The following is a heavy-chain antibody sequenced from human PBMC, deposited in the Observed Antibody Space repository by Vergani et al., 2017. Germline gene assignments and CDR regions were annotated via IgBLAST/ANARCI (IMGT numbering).Heavy chain of an antibody. CDR1: GYSFNSCG. CDR2: ISAYNGNT. J-gene: IGHJ4*02. CDR3: TRGTSQGTYYYDSSGYVY. D-gene: IGHD3-22*01. Sequence: QVQLVQSGAEVKKPGASVKVSCKASGYSFNSCGITWVRQAPGQGLEWMGWISAYNGNTKYARRFQGRVTMTTDTSTSTAYMELRSLRSDDTAVYYCTRGTSQGTYYYDSSGYVYWGQGTLVTVSS. V-gene: IGHV1-18*01.